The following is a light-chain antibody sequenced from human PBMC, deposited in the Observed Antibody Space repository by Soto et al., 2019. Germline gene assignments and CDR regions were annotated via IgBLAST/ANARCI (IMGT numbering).Light chain of an antibody. CDR1: QSISSSY. Sequence: EIVLTQSPDTLSLSPGERATLSCGASQSISSSYLAWYQQKPGQAPRLLIYGESIRATGIPDRFSGSGSGTDFTLTISRLEPEDFAVYYCKQYGSSPITFGQGTRLEIK. CDR3: KQYGSSPIT. CDR2: GES. J-gene: IGKJ5*01. V-gene: IGKV3-20*01.